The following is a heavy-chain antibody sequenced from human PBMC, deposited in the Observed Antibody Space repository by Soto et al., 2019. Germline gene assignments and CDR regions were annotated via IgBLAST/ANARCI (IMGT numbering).Heavy chain of an antibody. D-gene: IGHD1-1*01. CDR2: ISYDGSNK. V-gene: IGHV3-30-3*01. CDR1: GFTFSSYA. Sequence: QVQLVESGGGVVQPGRSLRLSCAASGFTFSSYAMHWVRQAPGKGLEWVAVISYDGSNKYYADSVKGRFTISRDNSKNTLYLQMNSLRAEDTAVYYCAREGGGGSRELERRPGYYYYGMDVWCQGTTVTVSS. CDR3: AREGGGGSRELERRPGYYYYGMDV. J-gene: IGHJ6*02.